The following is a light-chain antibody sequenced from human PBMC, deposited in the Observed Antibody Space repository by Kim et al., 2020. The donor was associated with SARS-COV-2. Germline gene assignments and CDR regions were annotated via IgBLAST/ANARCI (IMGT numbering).Light chain of an antibody. CDR2: GKN. CDR3: NSRDSSGNPPYV. J-gene: IGLJ1*01. Sequence: LGQTVSITCQGDSLRSYYASWYQQKPGQAPVLVIYGKNNRPSGIPDRFSGSSSGNTASLTITGAQAEDEADYYCNSRDSSGNPPYVFGTGTKVTVL. CDR1: SLRSYY. V-gene: IGLV3-19*01.